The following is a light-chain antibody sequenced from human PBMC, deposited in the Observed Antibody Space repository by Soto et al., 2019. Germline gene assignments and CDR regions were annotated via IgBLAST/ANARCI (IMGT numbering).Light chain of an antibody. V-gene: IGKV3-15*01. J-gene: IGKJ4*01. CDR3: QQLKSFPLS. CDR2: GAS. CDR1: QSVSRN. Sequence: EIVMTQSPATLSVSPGEGATLSCRASQSVSRNLAWYRQRPGQAPSLLIYGASTRATGIPARFTGSGSGTDFTLTISSLQPEDFATYYCQQLKSFPLSFGGGTTVEIK.